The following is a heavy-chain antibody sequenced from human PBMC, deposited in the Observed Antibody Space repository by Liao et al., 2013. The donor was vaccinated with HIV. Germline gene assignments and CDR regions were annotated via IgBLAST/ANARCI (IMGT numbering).Heavy chain of an antibody. CDR2: VYSDGDT. Sequence: QVQLQESGPGLVKPSETLSLTCTVSYGSMSRFYWSWFRQPAGKGLEWIGRVYSDGDTNSTPSLRSRVIMSIATSQNQFSLKLTSVTAADTAVYYCARGRTGYYRGSYYYYMDIWGKGTTVTVSS. J-gene: IGHJ6*03. CDR1: YGSMSRFY. V-gene: IGHV4-4*07. D-gene: IGHD3-9*01. CDR3: ARGRTGYYRGSYYYYMDI.